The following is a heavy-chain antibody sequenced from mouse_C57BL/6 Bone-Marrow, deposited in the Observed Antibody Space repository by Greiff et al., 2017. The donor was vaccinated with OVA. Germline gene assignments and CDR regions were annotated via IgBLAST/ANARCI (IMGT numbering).Heavy chain of an antibody. CDR1: GFTFSSYA. D-gene: IGHD1-1*01. CDR2: ISDGGSYT. J-gene: IGHJ3*01. CDR3: AGDPYYGGEG. V-gene: IGHV5-4*01. Sequence: EVKLVESGGGLVKPGGSLKLSCAASGFTFSSYAMSWVRQTPEKRLEWVATISDGGSYTYYPDNVKGRFTISRDNAKNNLYLQMSHMKSEDTAMYYCAGDPYYGGEGWGQGTLVTVSA.